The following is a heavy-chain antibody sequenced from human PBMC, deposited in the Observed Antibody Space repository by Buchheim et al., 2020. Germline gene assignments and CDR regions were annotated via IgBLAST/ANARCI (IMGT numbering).Heavy chain of an antibody. CDR1: GFTFSDHY. J-gene: IGHJ4*02. Sequence: EVQLVESGGGLVQPGGSLRLSCAASGFTFSDHYMDWVRQAPGKGLEWVGRTRNKANSYTTEYAASVKGRFTISRDASKNPLYLQMNSLKTEDTAVYYCARARVAGIFDYWGQGTL. V-gene: IGHV3-72*01. CDR3: ARARVAGIFDY. D-gene: IGHD6-19*01. CDR2: TRNKANSYTT.